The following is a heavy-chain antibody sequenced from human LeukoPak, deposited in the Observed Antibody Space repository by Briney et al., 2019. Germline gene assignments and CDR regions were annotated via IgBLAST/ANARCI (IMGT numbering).Heavy chain of an antibody. J-gene: IGHJ4*02. CDR1: GFIFSHYT. CDR3: VKSDCASDGCKLLSY. Sequence: GSLRLSCAASGFIFSHYTMTWVRQAPGKGLEWVSSINGSGDATKYADSFMGRFTISRDNSKNTVSLQINSLRVDDTAVYYCVKSDCASDGCKLLSYWGQGTLVSASS. D-gene: IGHD3-10*01. V-gene: IGHV3-23*01. CDR2: INGSGDAT.